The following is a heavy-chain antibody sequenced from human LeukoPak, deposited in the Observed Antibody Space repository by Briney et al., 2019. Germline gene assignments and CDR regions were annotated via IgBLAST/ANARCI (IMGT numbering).Heavy chain of an antibody. CDR3: VRGAYSSSWLNFDY. D-gene: IGHD6-13*01. CDR1: AFTFSSYA. CDR2: IPYDGSNK. Sequence: GGSLRLSCPASAFTFSSYAMHWVRQAPGRGLEWVALIPYDGSNKYYADSVKGRFTVSRDNSKNTLYLQMNSLRAEDTAVYYCVRGAYSSSWLNFDYWGQGTLVTVSS. V-gene: IGHV3-30*04. J-gene: IGHJ4*02.